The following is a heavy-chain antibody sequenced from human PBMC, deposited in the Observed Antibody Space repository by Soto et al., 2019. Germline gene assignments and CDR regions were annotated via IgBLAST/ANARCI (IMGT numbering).Heavy chain of an antibody. J-gene: IGHJ6*03. CDR2: VYPGDADV. CDR3: ARLNRPKAGFVHYMDV. V-gene: IGHV5-51*03. D-gene: IGHD2-21*01. CDR1: GYSFTTSW. Sequence: EVQLVQSGAEVKKPGESLKISCEGSGYSFTTSWIGWVRQMPGKGLEWMGIVYPGDADVRYSPSFQGQVTISADKSITPAYLQWTSLKAADSAKYYCARLNRPKAGFVHYMDVWGKGTTVTVSS.